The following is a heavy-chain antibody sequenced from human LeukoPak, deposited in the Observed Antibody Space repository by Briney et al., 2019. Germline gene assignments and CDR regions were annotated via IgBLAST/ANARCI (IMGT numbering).Heavy chain of an antibody. Sequence: PSQTLSLTCTVSGGSIGSSSYYWGWIRQPPGKGLEWIGSIYYSGSTYYNPSLKSRVTISVDTSKNQFSLKLSSVTAADTAVYYCARVAPAAVYYYYYYMDVWGKGTTVTVSS. CDR2: IYYSGST. CDR3: ARVAPAAVYYYYYYMDV. D-gene: IGHD2-2*01. J-gene: IGHJ6*03. CDR1: GGSIGSSSYY. V-gene: IGHV4-39*01.